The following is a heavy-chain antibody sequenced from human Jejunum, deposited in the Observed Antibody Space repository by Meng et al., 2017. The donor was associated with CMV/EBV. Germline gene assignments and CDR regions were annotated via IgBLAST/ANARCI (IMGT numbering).Heavy chain of an antibody. CDR1: GFSLSTSDVA. Sequence: QITLTESGPTLVKPTQTLTLTCTFSGFSLSTSDVAVGWIRQPPGKALEWLALLYGDDDKRHSPSLQTRLTITKDSSKNQVVLTMTNMDPMDTATYYCTHGPTRIEPFDYWGQGILVTVSS. D-gene: IGHD5-24*01. V-gene: IGHV2-5*02. J-gene: IGHJ4*02. CDR3: THGPTRIEPFDY. CDR2: LYGDDDK.